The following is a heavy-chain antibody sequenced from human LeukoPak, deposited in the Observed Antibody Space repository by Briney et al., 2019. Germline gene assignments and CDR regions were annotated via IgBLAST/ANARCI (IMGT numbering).Heavy chain of an antibody. D-gene: IGHD6-25*01. J-gene: IGHJ2*01. CDR3: ATKGPANWYFDL. Sequence: SETLSLTCTVSGGSISGSNWWSWVRQPPGKGLEWIGEIFPSGNTNYNPSLKSRVTISVDKSKNHFSLKLNSVTAADTAVYYCATKGPANWYFDLWGRGTRVTVSS. V-gene: IGHV4-4*02. CDR2: IFPSGNT. CDR1: GGSISGSNW.